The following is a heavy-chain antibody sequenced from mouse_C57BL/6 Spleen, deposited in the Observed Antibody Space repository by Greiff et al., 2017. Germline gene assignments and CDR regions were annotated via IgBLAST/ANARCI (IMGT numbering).Heavy chain of an antibody. Sequence: VQLQESGAELVRPGASVTLSCKASGYTFTDHEMHWVKQTPVHGLEWIGAVDPETGGTAYNQKFKGKAILTAHKSSSTAYMELCSRTSEDSTVYYFTRRGAHSGAMDCWGQGTSVTVSS. CDR2: VDPETGGT. CDR3: TRRGAHSGAMDC. CDR1: GYTFTDHE. J-gene: IGHJ4*01. V-gene: IGHV1-15*01.